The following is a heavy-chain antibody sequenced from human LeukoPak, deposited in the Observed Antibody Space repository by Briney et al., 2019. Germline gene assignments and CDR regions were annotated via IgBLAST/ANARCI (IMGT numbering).Heavy chain of an antibody. CDR1: GFTFSSYA. D-gene: IGHD6-19*01. CDR3: ARLGHSSGWYYFDY. CDR2: ISYDGSNK. J-gene: IGHJ4*02. V-gene: IGHV3-30*04. Sequence: GGYLRLSCAASGFTFSSYAMHWVRQAPGKGLGWVAVISYDGSNKYYADSVKGRFTISRDNSKNTLYLQMNSLRAEDTAVYYCARLGHSSGWYYFDYWGQGTLVTVSS.